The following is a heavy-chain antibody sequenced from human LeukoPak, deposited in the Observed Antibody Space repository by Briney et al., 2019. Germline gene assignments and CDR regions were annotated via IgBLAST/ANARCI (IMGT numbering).Heavy chain of an antibody. CDR1: GFTFSSYW. D-gene: IGHD2-15*01. Sequence: PGGSLRLSCAASGFTFSSYWMSWVRQAPGKGLEWVANIKQDGSEKYYVDSVKGRFTISRDNAKNSLYLQMNSLRAEDMAVYYCARGAVYCSGGSCPFDPWGQGTLVTVSS. V-gene: IGHV3-7*01. CDR3: ARGAVYCSGGSCPFDP. J-gene: IGHJ5*02. CDR2: IKQDGSEK.